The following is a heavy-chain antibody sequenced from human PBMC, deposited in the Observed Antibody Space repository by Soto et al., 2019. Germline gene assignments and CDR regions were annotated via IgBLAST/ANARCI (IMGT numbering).Heavy chain of an antibody. CDR1: GFTFSSYA. V-gene: IGHV3-30-3*01. CDR3: AQSSSWYYLFDY. CDR2: ISYDGSNK. D-gene: IGHD6-13*01. J-gene: IGHJ4*02. Sequence: PGGSLRLSCAASGFTFSSYAMHWVRQAPGKGLEWVAVISYDGSNKYYADSVKGRFTISRDNSKNTLYLQMNSLRAEDTAVYYCAQSSSWYYLFDYWGQGTLVAVYS.